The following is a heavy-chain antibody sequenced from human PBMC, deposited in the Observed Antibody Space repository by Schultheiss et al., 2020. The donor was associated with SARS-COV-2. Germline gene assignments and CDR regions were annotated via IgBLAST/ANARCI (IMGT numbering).Heavy chain of an antibody. CDR1: GYTFTGYY. CDR3: ARDGDEQLVGRVDYFDY. CDR2: INPNSGGT. D-gene: IGHD6-6*01. J-gene: IGHJ4*02. V-gene: IGHV1-2*02. Sequence: ASVKVSCKASGYTFTGYYMHWVRQAPGQGLEWMGWINPNSGGTNYAQKFQGRVTMTRDTSISTAYMELSRLRSDDTAVYYCARDGDEQLVGRVDYFDYWGQGTLVTVSS.